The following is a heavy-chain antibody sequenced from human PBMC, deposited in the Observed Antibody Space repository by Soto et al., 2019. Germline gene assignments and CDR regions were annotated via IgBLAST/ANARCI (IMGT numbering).Heavy chain of an antibody. CDR2: INAGNGNT. D-gene: IGHD6-19*01. V-gene: IGHV1-3*05. Sequence: QVQLVQSGAEEKKPGASVKVSCKASGYTFTSYAMHWVRQAPGQRLEWMGWINAGNGNTKYSQKFQGRVTITRDTXAXXAYMELSSLRSEDTAVYYCARELGSGWYWHNWFAPWGQGTLVTVSS. CDR1: GYTFTSYA. J-gene: IGHJ5*02. CDR3: ARELGSGWYWHNWFAP.